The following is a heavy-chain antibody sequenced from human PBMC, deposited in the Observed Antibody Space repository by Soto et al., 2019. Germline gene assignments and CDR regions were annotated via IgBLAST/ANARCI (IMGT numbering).Heavy chain of an antibody. CDR1: GYTFTSYY. CDR3: ARETTDDLYYYYYGMDV. V-gene: IGHV1-46*03. CDR2: INPSGGST. D-gene: IGHD4-17*01. Sequence: ASVKVSCKASGYTFTSYYMHWVRQAPGQGLEWMGIINPSGGSTSYAQKFQGRVTMTRDTSTSTVYMELSSLRSEDTAVYYCARETTDDLYYYYYGMDVWGQGTTVTVSS. J-gene: IGHJ6*02.